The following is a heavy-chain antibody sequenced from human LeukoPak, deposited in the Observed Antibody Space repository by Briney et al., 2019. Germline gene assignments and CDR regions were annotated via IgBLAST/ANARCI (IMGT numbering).Heavy chain of an antibody. CDR1: GFTFSSHS. CDR3: AKGYPTSLDY. CDR2: ISGSGDST. J-gene: IGHJ4*02. V-gene: IGHV3-23*01. D-gene: IGHD1-26*01. Sequence: GGSLRLSCAASGFTFSSHSMNWVRQAPGKGLEWVSGISGSGDSTYYADSVKGRFTISRDNFKNTLYLQMNSLRAEDTAVYYCAKGYPTSLDYWGQGTLVTVSS.